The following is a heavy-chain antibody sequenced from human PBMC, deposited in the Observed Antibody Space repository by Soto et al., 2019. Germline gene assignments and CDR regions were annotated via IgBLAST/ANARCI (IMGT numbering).Heavy chain of an antibody. CDR2: MNPNSGNT. J-gene: IGHJ6*03. V-gene: IGHV1-8*01. CDR3: ARAGATVSYYYYMDV. D-gene: IGHD4-17*01. CDR1: GYTFTSYD. Sequence: ASVKVSSKASGYTFTSYDINWVRQATGQGLEWMGWMNPNSGNTGYAQKFQGRVTMTRNTSIGTAYIELSSLRSEDTAVYYCARAGATVSYYYYMDVWGKGTTVTVSS.